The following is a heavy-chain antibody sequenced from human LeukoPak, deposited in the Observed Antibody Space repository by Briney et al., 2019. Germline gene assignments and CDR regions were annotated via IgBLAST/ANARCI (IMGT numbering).Heavy chain of an antibody. CDR2: IYYSGSA. CDR1: GGSISSSSYY. CDR3: ARQSPGSGRFDY. J-gene: IGHJ4*02. D-gene: IGHD2-15*01. Sequence: PSETLSLTCTVSGGSISSSSYYWGWIRQPPGKGLEWFGSIYYSGSAYYHPSLKSRFTISVETSKNQFSLKLSSVTAADTAVYYCARQSPGSGRFDYWGQGTLVTVSS. V-gene: IGHV4-39*01.